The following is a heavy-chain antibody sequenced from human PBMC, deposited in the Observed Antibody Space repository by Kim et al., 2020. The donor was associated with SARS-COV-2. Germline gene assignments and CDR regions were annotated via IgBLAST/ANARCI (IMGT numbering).Heavy chain of an antibody. V-gene: IGHV3-53*01. CDR2: IYADGTT. Sequence: GGSLRLSCAASGFTVSTSFMSWVRQAPGKGLEWVSGIYADGTTWYADSVKGRFTVSRDSSKNTLYLQMNSLRVEDTAVYYCAGEINRVGSDNFHNHSCFDRSGQGTLGTISA. D-gene: IGHD1-20*01. CDR1: GFTVSTSF. CDR3: AGEINRVGSDNFHNHSCFDR. J-gene: IGHJ5*02.